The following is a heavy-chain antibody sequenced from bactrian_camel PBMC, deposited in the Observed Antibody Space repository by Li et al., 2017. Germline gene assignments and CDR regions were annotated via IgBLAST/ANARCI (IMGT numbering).Heavy chain of an antibody. J-gene: IGHJ4*01. Sequence: HVQLVESGGGLVQPGGSLRLSCAASGFTFSSNWMHWVRQAPGKGLEWVSAINSGGGDTFFADSVKGRFTISRDNAKNTLFLQMNSLKSEDTAMYYCAAAGEYYSGGYHGRYWGQGTQVTVS. CDR2: INSGGGDT. D-gene: IGHD2*01. CDR3: AAAGEYYSGGYHGRY. CDR1: GFTFSSNW. V-gene: IGHV3S1*01.